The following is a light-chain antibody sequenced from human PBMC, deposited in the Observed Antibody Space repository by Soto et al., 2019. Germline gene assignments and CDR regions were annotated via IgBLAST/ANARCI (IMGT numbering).Light chain of an antibody. Sequence: EIVMTQSPVTLSVSPGERATLSCRASQSVSSNFLAWYQQKPGQAPRLLIYGASNRATGIPDRFSGSGSGTDFTLTISRLEPEDFAVYYCQQYNNWPRTFGQGTKVDIK. V-gene: IGKV3-20*01. J-gene: IGKJ1*01. CDR2: GAS. CDR3: QQYNNWPRT. CDR1: QSVSSNF.